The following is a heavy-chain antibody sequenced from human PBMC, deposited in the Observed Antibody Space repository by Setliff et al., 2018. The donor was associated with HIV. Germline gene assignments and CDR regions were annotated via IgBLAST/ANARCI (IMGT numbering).Heavy chain of an antibody. V-gene: IGHV4-39*07. D-gene: IGHD5-12*01. J-gene: IGHJ4*02. CDR1: GGSITYSSYY. CDR2: INHSGDT. Sequence: SETLSLTCTVSGGSITYSSYYWGWIRQPPGKGLEWIGEINHSGDTNYNPSLESRVTISVDTSKNQFSLNLNSVTAADTAVYYCARLGAEDFSDYDWVDYWGQGTLVTVSS. CDR3: ARLGAEDFSDYDWVDY.